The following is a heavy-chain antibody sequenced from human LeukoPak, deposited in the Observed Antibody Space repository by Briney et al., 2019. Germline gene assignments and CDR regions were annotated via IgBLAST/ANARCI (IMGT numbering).Heavy chain of an antibody. CDR1: NYTFISYS. J-gene: IGHJ4*02. Sequence: SVKVSCKASNYTFISYSITWVRQAPGQGLEWMGWISTYNGRTNYAPNFQDRVTMTSDRSTSTAYMELRSLRSDDTAVYYCARLNSTHLFDTIYHQLDYWGQGALVTVSS. D-gene: IGHD2/OR15-2a*01. V-gene: IGHV1-18*01. CDR2: ISTYNGRT. CDR3: ARLNSTHLFDTIYHQLDY.